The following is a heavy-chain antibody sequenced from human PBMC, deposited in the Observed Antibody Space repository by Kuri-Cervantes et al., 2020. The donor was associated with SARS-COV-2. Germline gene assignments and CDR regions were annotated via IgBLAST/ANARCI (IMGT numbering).Heavy chain of an antibody. CDR3: ARAGERYYDFWSGHLPNDAVDV. D-gene: IGHD3-3*01. J-gene: IGHJ3*01. V-gene: IGHV3-48*04. Sequence: GESLKISCAASGFIFSRYSMNWVRQAPGKGLEWVSYISSSSSTIYYIDSVKGRFTISRDNAKKSLYVQMNSLRAVDTAVYYCARAGERYYDFWSGHLPNDAVDVWGRGTMVTVSS. CDR1: GFIFSRYS. CDR2: ISSSSSTI.